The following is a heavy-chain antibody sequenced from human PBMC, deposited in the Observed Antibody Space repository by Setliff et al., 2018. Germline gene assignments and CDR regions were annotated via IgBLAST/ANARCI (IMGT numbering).Heavy chain of an antibody. V-gene: IGHV3-33*08. Sequence: PGESLKISCAASGFTFSNYRMHWVRQAPGKGLEWVAVIWHDGGNKYHADSVKGRFTISRDNSKNTLYLQMNSLRPEDTAVYYCARTCSGSGCYAGLESWGQGTPGTVSS. CDR2: IWHDGGNK. J-gene: IGHJ4*02. CDR1: GFTFSNYR. D-gene: IGHD2-15*01. CDR3: ARTCSGSGCYAGLES.